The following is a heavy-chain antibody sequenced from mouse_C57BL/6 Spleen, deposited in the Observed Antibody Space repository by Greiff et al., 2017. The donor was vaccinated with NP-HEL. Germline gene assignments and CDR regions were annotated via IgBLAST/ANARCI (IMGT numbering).Heavy chain of an antibody. D-gene: IGHD1-1*01. CDR1: GYTFTSYG. CDR3: ARPPLNYYGSSYDYFDY. CDR2: IYIGNGYT. V-gene: IGHV1-58*01. Sequence: EVQLQQSGAELVRPGSSVKMSCKTSGYTFTSYGINWVKQRPGQGLEWIGYIYIGNGYTEYNEKFKGKATLTSDTSSSTAYMQLSSLTSEDSAIYFCARPPLNYYGSSYDYFDYWGQGTTLTVSS. J-gene: IGHJ2*01.